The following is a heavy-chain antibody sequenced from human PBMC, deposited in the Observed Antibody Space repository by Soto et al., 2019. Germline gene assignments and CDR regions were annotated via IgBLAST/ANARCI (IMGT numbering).Heavy chain of an antibody. CDR1: DSSISSGYN. J-gene: IGHJ4*02. CDR2: IYHSGST. CDR3: VGTGTTDDY. Sequence: PSETLSLTCAVSDSSISSGYNWGWIRQPPGKGLEWIGSIYHSGSTYYNPSLKRRVTISIDTSKNQFSLKLNSVTAADTAVYYCVGTGTTDDYWGRGTLVTVSS. V-gene: IGHV4-38-2*01. D-gene: IGHD1-1*01.